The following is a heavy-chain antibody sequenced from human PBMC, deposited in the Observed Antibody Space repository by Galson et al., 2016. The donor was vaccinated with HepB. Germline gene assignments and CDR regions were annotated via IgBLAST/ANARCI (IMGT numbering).Heavy chain of an antibody. CDR1: GDSISRTNYY. V-gene: IGHV4-39*01. CDR2: TYYSGFT. D-gene: IGHD2/OR15-2a*01. CDR3: VRQFRSEEYPRAIDY. Sequence: SETLSLTCSVSGDSISRTNYYWGWIRQPPGKGLGWISTTYYSGFTYYNPSLKSRVSISVDTSKNQFSLRLSSVSAADTAVYYCVRQFRSEEYPRAIDYWGQGTLVTVSS. J-gene: IGHJ4*02.